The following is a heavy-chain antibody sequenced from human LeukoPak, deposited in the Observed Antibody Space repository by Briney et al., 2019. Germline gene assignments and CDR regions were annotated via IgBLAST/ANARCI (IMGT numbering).Heavy chain of an antibody. Sequence: GGSLRLSCAASGFTFSSYSMTWVRQAPGKGLEWVSSISGNSRYIYYADSMRGRFTISRDNAKNSLYLQMNSLKPEDTAVYYCARVAEAAAFDSWGQGTLVTVSS. CDR3: ARVAEAAAFDS. D-gene: IGHD6-13*01. J-gene: IGHJ4*02. CDR2: ISGNSRYI. CDR1: GFTFSSYS. V-gene: IGHV3-21*06.